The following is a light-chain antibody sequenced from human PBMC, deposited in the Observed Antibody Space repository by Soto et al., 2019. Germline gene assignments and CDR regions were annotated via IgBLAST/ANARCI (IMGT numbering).Light chain of an antibody. J-gene: IGKJ1*01. CDR2: QIS. V-gene: IGKV2-24*01. CDR1: QSLVYSDGNTY. Sequence: DVVLTQTPLSSPVTLGQPASISCRSSQSLVYSDGNTYLSWLQQRPGQPPRLLIYQISNPFSGVPDIFSGIGAGTDFTLKISRVEAEDVGVYHCLQFAHFPRAFGQGTKLEI. CDR3: LQFAHFPRA.